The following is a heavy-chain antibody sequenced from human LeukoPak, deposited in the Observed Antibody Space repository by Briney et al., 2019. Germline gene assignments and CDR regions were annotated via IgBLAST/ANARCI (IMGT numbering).Heavy chain of an antibody. J-gene: IGHJ3*02. CDR1: GGSFSGYY. CDR2: INHSGST. Sequence: SETLSLTCAVYGGSFSGYYWSWIRQPPGKGLEWIGEINHSGSTNYNPSLKSRVTISVDTSKNQFSLKLSSVTAADTAVYYCASWIQLWDDAFDIWGQGTMVTVSS. V-gene: IGHV4-34*01. CDR3: ASWIQLWDDAFDI. D-gene: IGHD5-18*01.